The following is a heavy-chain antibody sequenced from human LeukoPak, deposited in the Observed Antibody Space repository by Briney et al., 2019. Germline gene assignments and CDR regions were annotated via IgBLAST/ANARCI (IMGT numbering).Heavy chain of an antibody. CDR2: IRYDGSNK. J-gene: IGHJ6*03. CDR3: AKDRVFTTYHYMDV. Sequence: GGSLRLSCTASGFTFGDYAMSWVRQAPGKGLEWVAFIRYDGSNKYYADSVKGRFTISRDNSKNTLYLQMNSLRAEDTAVYYCAKDRVFTTYHYMDVWGKGTTVTVSS. V-gene: IGHV3-30*02. D-gene: IGHD3-22*01. CDR1: GFTFGDYA.